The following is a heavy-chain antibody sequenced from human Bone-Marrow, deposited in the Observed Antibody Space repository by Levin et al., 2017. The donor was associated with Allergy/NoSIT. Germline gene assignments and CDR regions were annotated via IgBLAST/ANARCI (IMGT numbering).Heavy chain of an antibody. CDR2: IYASGRT. CDR1: GGSISSGSYS. J-gene: IGHJ6*03. Sequence: SETLSLTCTVSGGSISSGSYSWSWIRQPAGKGLEWIGRIYASGRTNYNPSLKSRVSISVDTSKSQLSLRLNSVNAADTAVYYCARDRRGFTYGPSADNSYIYMDVWGKGTTVTVSS. V-gene: IGHV4-61*02. CDR3: ARDRRGFTYGPSADNSYIYMDV. D-gene: IGHD5-18*01.